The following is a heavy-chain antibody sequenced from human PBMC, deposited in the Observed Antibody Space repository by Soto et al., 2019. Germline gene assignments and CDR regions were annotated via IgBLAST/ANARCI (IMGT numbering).Heavy chain of an antibody. V-gene: IGHV4-34*01. J-gene: IGHJ6*02. CDR1: DGSFSVYY. CDR3: ARDRGHHGYYYYYGMDV. D-gene: IGHD3-10*01. Sequence: AEALCLSCAVYDGSFSVYYWSMIRQPPGKGLEWIGEINHSGSTNYNPSLKSRVTISVDTSKNQFSLKLSSVTAADTAVYYCARDRGHHGYYYYYGMDVWGQGTTVPVS. CDR2: INHSGST.